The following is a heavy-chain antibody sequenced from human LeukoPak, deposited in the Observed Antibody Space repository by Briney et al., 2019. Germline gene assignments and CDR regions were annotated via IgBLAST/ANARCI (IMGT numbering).Heavy chain of an antibody. V-gene: IGHV3-23*01. J-gene: IGHJ4*02. CDR3: ARGRGPDY. Sequence: GGSLRLSCAASGFTFSTFAMSWVRQAPGKGLEWVSGISGNGGSTYYVDSVKGRFTISRDNAKNSVYLQMNSLRAEDTAVYYCARGRGPDYWGQGTLVTVSS. CDR1: GFTFSTFA. CDR2: ISGNGGST.